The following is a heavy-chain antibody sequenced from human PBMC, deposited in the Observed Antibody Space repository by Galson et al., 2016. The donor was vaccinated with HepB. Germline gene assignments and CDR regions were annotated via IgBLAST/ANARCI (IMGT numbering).Heavy chain of an antibody. J-gene: IGHJ4*02. CDR2: IRSKANSYAT. V-gene: IGHV3-73*01. Sequence: SLRLSCAASGFIFSGSAMHWVRQASGKGLEWLGRIRSKANSYATTYAASVKGRFTISRDDSRNTAYLQMNSLKTGDTAMYYCTRGFCSSTSCYANDYWGQGTLVTVSS. CDR3: TRGFCSSTSCYANDY. D-gene: IGHD2-2*01. CDR1: GFIFSGSA.